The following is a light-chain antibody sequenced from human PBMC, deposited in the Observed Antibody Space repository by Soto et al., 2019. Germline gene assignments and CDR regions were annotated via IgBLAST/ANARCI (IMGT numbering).Light chain of an antibody. Sequence: QSVLTQPRSVSGSPGQSVTISCTGTSSDVGGYNYVSWYQQHPGNAPKLMIYDVSKRPSGVPDRFSGSKSGNTASLTISGLQAEDEADYYCCSYAGSYVFGTGTKATVL. CDR1: SSDVGGYNY. J-gene: IGLJ1*01. V-gene: IGLV2-11*01. CDR3: CSYAGSYV. CDR2: DVS.